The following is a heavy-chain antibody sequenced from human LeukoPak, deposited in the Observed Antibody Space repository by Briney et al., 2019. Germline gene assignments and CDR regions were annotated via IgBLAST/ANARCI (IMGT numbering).Heavy chain of an antibody. J-gene: IGHJ4*02. V-gene: IGHV3-7*01. CDR1: GFTFNTYW. Sequence: GGSLRLSCAASGFTFNTYWMNWVRQAPGKGLEWVANIKPDGSDKFYVDSVKGRFNISRDNAKNSVYLQMNSLRAEDTAVYYCSGRSGFSSVYWGQGTLVTVSS. CDR3: SGRSGFSSVY. D-gene: IGHD6-19*01. CDR2: IKPDGSDK.